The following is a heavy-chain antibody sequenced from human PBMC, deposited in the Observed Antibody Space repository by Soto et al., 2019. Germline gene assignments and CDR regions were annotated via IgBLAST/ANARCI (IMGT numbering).Heavy chain of an antibody. J-gene: IGHJ4*02. Sequence: EVQLLESGGGLVQPGGSLRLSCAASGFTFSSYAMSWVGQVPGKGLEWISAVSGSGGSTYYADSVKGRFTISRDNSKDTLYLQMNNLRAEDTAVYYCAKPPDYNWNHYWGQGTLVTVSS. CDR3: AKPPDYNWNHY. D-gene: IGHD1-20*01. V-gene: IGHV3-23*01. CDR2: VSGSGGST. CDR1: GFTFSSYA.